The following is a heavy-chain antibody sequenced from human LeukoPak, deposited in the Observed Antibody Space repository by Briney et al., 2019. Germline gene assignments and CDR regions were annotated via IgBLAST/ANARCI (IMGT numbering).Heavy chain of an antibody. J-gene: IGHJ3*02. CDR1: GFTFSSYG. CDR3: AKDGRGAFDI. Sequence: HTGGSLRLSCAASGFTFSSYGMHWVRQAPGKGLEWVAVISYDGSNKYYADSVKGRSTISRDNSKNTLYLQMNSLRAEDTAVYYCAKDGRGAFDIWGQGTMVTVSS. CDR2: ISYDGSNK. V-gene: IGHV3-30*18.